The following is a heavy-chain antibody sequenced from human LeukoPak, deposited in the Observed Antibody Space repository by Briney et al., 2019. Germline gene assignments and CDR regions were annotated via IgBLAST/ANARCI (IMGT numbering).Heavy chain of an antibody. Sequence: GGSLRLSCAASGFTFSSYGMHWVRQAPGKGLEWVAVIWYDGSNKYYADSVKGRFTISRDNSKNTLYLQMNSLRAEDTAVYYCARDTYHSSGWYDYWGQGTLVTVSS. V-gene: IGHV3-33*01. J-gene: IGHJ4*02. CDR1: GFTFSSYG. CDR2: IWYDGSNK. D-gene: IGHD6-19*01. CDR3: ARDTYHSSGWYDY.